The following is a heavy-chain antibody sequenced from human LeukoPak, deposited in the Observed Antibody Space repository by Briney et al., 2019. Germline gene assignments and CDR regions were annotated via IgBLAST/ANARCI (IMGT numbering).Heavy chain of an antibody. CDR1: GDFINSYH. CDR3: ARNDIFGVLPEF. V-gene: IGHV4-59*01. J-gene: IGHJ4*02. D-gene: IGHD3-3*02. CDR2: FYYSGVT. Sequence: SETLSLTCTISGDFINSYHWSWLRQHPGSKLDWIGYFYYSGVTNYNPSLKSRVTMSLDTSKKQFSLKLNSVTAADTAVYCARNDIFGVLPEFWGMGTLVSVTS.